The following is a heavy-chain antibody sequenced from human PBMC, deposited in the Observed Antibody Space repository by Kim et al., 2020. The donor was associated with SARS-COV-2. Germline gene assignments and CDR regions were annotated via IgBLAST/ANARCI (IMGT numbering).Heavy chain of an antibody. CDR2: IYPGDSDT. CDR3: ARIRLPYYYYYGMDV. Sequence: GESLKISCKGSGYSFTSYWIGWVRQMPGKGLEWMGIIYPGDSDTRYSPSFQGQVTISADKSISTAYLQWSSLKASDTAMYYCARIRLPYYYYYGMDVWGQGTTVTVSS. J-gene: IGHJ6*02. CDR1: GYSFTSYW. V-gene: IGHV5-51*01. D-gene: IGHD5-18*01.